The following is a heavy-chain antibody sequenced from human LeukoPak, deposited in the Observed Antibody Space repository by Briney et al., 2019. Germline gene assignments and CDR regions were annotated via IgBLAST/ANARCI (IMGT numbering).Heavy chain of an antibody. CDR3: ARVALVSGPSYGSESEAADY. Sequence: GGSLRLSCAASGFAFSSYGMHWVRQAPGKGLEWVAYIHYDSSTEDYADSVKGRFTISRDNSKNTLFLQMNSLRAEDTAVYYCARVALVSGPSYGSESEAADYWGQGTLVTVSS. D-gene: IGHD3-10*01. J-gene: IGHJ4*02. CDR2: IHYDSSTE. V-gene: IGHV3-30*02. CDR1: GFAFSSYG.